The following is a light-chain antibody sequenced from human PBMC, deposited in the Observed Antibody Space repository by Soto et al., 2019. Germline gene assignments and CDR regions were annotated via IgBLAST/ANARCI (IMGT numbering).Light chain of an antibody. J-gene: IGKJ3*01. Sequence: DIQMTQSPSSLSASVGDRVTITCQASHDSNNYLNWYQQKPGNAPKLLIYDASNLKTGVPSRFSGSGSGTDFTFTISNLQPEDIATYYCQQFDDLPFTFGPGTKVDIK. CDR2: DAS. CDR1: HDSNNY. V-gene: IGKV1-33*01. CDR3: QQFDDLPFT.